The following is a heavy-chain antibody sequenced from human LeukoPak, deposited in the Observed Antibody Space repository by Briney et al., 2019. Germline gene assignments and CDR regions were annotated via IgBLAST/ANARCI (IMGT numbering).Heavy chain of an antibody. CDR2: INHNGHYI. J-gene: IGHJ3*02. CDR1: GFTFSGYT. V-gene: IGHV3-21*01. D-gene: IGHD4-23*01. Sequence: PGGSLRLSCAASGFTFSGYTMNWVRQAPGKGLEWVSSINHNGHYIYYADFLKGRFTIYKDTPTNSLYLQMKSLRAEDTAVYYCARNGLLHYAFDIWGQGTMVTVSS. CDR3: ARNGLLHYAFDI.